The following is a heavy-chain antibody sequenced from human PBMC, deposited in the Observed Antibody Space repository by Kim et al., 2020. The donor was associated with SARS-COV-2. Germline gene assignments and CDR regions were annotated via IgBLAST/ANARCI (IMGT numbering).Heavy chain of an antibody. V-gene: IGHV4-31*03. D-gene: IGHD3-22*01. J-gene: IGHJ5*02. Sequence: SETLSLTCTVSGGSISSGGYYWSWIRQHPGKGLDWIGYIYDSGSTYYNPSLKGRVTISVDTSKNQFSLKLSSVTAADTAVYYCASGTDYDNCWFDLWGQGTLVTVSS. CDR1: GGSISSGGYY. CDR3: ASGTDYDNCWFDL. CDR2: IYDSGST.